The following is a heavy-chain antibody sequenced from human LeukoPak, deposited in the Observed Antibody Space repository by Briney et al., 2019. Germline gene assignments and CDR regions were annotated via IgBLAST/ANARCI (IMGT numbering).Heavy chain of an antibody. CDR1: GGSFSGYY. D-gene: IGHD3-22*01. Sequence: SETLSLTCAVYGGSFSGYYWSWIRQPPGKGLEWIGEINHSGSTNYNPSLKSRVTISVDTSKNQFSLKLSSVTAADTAVYYCASSGYYSVDAFDIWGQGTMVTVSS. J-gene: IGHJ3*02. CDR3: ASSGYYSVDAFDI. CDR2: INHSGST. V-gene: IGHV4-34*01.